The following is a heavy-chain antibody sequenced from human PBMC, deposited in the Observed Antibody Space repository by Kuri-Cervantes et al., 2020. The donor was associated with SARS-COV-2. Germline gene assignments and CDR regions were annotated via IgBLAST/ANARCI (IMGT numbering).Heavy chain of an antibody. CDR2: VSGRATST. V-gene: IGHV3-23*01. CDR1: GFTFSSHA. Sequence: GGSLRLSCAASGFTFSSHAMSWVRQAPGKGLEWVSTVSGRATSTFYAGSVKGRFTISRDNSKNTLFLQMNSLTGGDTAVYFCASYIVAERRFDSWGQGTLVTVSS. D-gene: IGHD2-21*01. J-gene: IGHJ5*01. CDR3: ASYIVAERRFDS.